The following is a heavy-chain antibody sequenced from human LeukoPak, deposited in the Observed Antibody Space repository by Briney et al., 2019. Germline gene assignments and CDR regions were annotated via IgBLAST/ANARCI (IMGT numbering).Heavy chain of an antibody. D-gene: IGHD2-15*01. CDR3: ARDGSSHYYFDY. V-gene: IGHV3-53*01. J-gene: IGHJ4*02. CDR2: FYIGGTT. CDR1: GFTFSSYE. Sequence: PGGSLRLSCAASGFTFSSYEMNWVRQAPGRGLEWVSIFYIGGTTYYSDSVRGRFTISRDNSKNTLYLEMNSLRAEDTAVYYCARDGSSHYYFDYWGQGTLVTVSS.